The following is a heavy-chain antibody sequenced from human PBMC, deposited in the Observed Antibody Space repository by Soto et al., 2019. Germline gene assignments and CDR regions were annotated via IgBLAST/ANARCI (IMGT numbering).Heavy chain of an antibody. J-gene: IGHJ4*02. V-gene: IGHV3-23*01. CDR3: AKEGAGYIWGSFRGTFDY. CDR1: GFTFSYYA. D-gene: IGHD3-16*02. Sequence: EVHLLESGGGLVQPGGSLRLSCAASGFTFSYYAMSWVRQAPGKGLEWVSAISGSGGSTYYADSVKGRFTISRDNSKNTLYVERNSGRDEDTAVNYCAKEGAGYIWGSFRGTFDYWGQGTLVTVSS. CDR2: ISGSGGST.